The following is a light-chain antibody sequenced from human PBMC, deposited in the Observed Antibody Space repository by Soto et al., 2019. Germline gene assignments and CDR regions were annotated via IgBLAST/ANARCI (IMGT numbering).Light chain of an antibody. CDR3: QHYNSYSEA. J-gene: IGKJ1*01. Sequence: DIQITQSPSTLSSSVGDRVTITCLSSQSITGWLAWFQQKPGKAPKLLISKASSLQSGVPSRFSGSGSGTEFTLTISSLQPDDFATYYCQHYNSYSEAFGQGTKVDIK. V-gene: IGKV1-5*03. CDR2: KAS. CDR1: QSITGW.